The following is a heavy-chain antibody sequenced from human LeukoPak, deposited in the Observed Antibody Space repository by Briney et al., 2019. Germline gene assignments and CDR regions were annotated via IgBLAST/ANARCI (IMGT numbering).Heavy chain of an antibody. Sequence: PGGCLRLSCAASGFTFSSYWMHWVRQAPGKGLVWVSRINSDGSSTTYADSVKGRFTISRDNAKNTLYLQMNSLRAEDTAVYYCARVFSGWSFYFDNWGQGTLVTVSA. CDR2: INSDGSST. J-gene: IGHJ4*02. CDR3: ARVFSGWSFYFDN. CDR1: GFTFSSYW. V-gene: IGHV3-74*01. D-gene: IGHD6-19*01.